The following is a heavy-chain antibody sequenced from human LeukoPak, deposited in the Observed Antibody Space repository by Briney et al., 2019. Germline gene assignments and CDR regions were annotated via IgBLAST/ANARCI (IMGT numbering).Heavy chain of an antibody. V-gene: IGHV4-59*08. CDR3: ARSRGGVTLDY. D-gene: IGHD2-21*02. CDR2: ISYRESS. J-gene: IGHJ4*02. Sequence: SETLSLTCTVSGGSITTYYWTWIRQPPGKGLEWIGYISYRESSNYNPSLRSRVTLSVDTSKNQFSPRLSSVTAADTAVYFCARSRGGVTLDYWGQGTLVTVSS. CDR1: GGSITTYY.